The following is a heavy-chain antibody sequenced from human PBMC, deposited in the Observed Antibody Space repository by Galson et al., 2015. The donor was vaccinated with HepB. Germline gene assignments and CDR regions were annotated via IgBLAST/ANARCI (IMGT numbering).Heavy chain of an antibody. D-gene: IGHD6-19*01. J-gene: IGHJ4*02. V-gene: IGHV3-23*01. CDR1: GFTFSSYA. Sequence: SLRLSCAASGFTFSSYAMSWVRQAPGKGLEWVSLITGSGGRINYADSVRGRFTISRDNSKNTVYLQMNSLRAEDTAVYYCAKARGNSGWYGSLDYWGQGTVVTVSS. CDR3: AKARGNSGWYGSLDY. CDR2: ITGSGGRI.